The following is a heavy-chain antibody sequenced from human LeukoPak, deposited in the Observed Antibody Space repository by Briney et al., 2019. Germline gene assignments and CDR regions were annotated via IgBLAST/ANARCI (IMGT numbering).Heavy chain of an antibody. Sequence: PSETLSLTCTVSGGSISSSSYYWGWIRQPPGKGLEWIGSIYYSGSIYYNPSLKSRATISVDTSKNQFSLKLSSVTAAYTAVYYWASHIAAALYYFDYWGQGTLVTVSS. CDR1: GGSISSSSYY. D-gene: IGHD6-13*01. V-gene: IGHV4-39*07. CDR2: IYYSGSI. J-gene: IGHJ4*02. CDR3: ASHIAAALYYFDY.